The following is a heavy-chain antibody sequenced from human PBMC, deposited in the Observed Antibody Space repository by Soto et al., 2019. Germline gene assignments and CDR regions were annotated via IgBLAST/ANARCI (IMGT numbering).Heavy chain of an antibody. D-gene: IGHD5-18*01. CDR1: GFTFSTFW. Sequence: GGSLRLSCAASGFTFSTFWMSWVRQAPGKGLEWVANIKQDGSDKYYVDSVKGRFTISRDNAKNSLYLQMNSLRAEDTAVYYCARVGGFSYGYGYGKSDIWGQGTMVTVSS. J-gene: IGHJ3*02. CDR2: IKQDGSDK. CDR3: ARVGGFSYGYGYGKSDI. V-gene: IGHV3-7*03.